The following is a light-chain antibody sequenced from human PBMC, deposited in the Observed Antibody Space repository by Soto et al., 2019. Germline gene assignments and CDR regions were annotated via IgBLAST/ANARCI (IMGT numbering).Light chain of an antibody. CDR1: RSDVGGYHY. Sequence: SGRAQPRPGSGSPGRSVSISCTGPRSDVGGYHYGAWYQQHPGEAPNLIIYDVGKRPSGGPDGVSGSKSGNVASLSISGLQAEDEADYDCCSYAGRDTNVFGTGTKGTGL. CDR2: DVG. J-gene: IGLJ1*01. V-gene: IGLV2-11*01. CDR3: CSYAGRDTNV.